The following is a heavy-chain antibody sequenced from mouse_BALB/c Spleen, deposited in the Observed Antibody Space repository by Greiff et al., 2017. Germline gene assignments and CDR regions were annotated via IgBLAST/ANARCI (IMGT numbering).Heavy chain of an antibody. CDR2: IRLKSNNYAT. CDR1: GFTFSNYW. Sequence: EVMLVESGGGLVQPGGSMKLSCVASGFTFSNYWMNWVRQSPEKGLEWVAEIRLKSNNYATHYAESVKGRFTISRDDSKSSVYLQMNNLRAEDTGIYYCTPMITTGAWFAYWGQGTLVTVSA. D-gene: IGHD2-4*01. V-gene: IGHV6-6*02. J-gene: IGHJ3*01. CDR3: TPMITTGAWFAY.